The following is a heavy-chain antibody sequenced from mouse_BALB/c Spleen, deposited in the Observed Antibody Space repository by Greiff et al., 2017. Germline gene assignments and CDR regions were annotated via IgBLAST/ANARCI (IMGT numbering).Heavy chain of an antibody. CDR2: IYPGDGDT. CDR1: GYAFSSYW. D-gene: IGHD2-4*01. Sequence: VQLQESGAELVRPGSSVKISCKASGYAFSSYWMNWVKQRPGQGLEWIGQIYPGDGDTNYNGKFKGKATLTADKSSSTAYMQLSSLTSEDSAVYFCARSDYDPFDYWGQGTTLTVSS. J-gene: IGHJ2*01. V-gene: IGHV1-80*01. CDR3: ARSDYDPFDY.